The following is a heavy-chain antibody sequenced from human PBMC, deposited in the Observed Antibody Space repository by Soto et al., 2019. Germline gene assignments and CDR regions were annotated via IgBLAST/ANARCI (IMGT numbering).Heavy chain of an antibody. CDR2: INGGGDTT. V-gene: IGHV3-23*01. J-gene: IGHJ4*02. Sequence: EVQLLESGGGLVQPGGSLRLSCAASGFTFSSYAMSWVRQAPGEGLEWVAAINGGGDTTKYADSVKGRFTISRDNSENPLDLQMNSLRAEHTAVYYCAERCTDNVCYLDYWGQGTLVTVSS. D-gene: IGHD2-8*01. CDR1: GFTFSSYA. CDR3: AERCTDNVCYLDY.